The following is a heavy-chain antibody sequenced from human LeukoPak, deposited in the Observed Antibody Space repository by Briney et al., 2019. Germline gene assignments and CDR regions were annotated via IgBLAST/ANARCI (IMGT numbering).Heavy chain of an antibody. CDR1: GGSFSGYY. Sequence: PSETLSLTCAVYGGSFSGYYWSWIRQPPGKGLEWIGEINHSGSTNYNPSLKSRVTISVDTSKNQFSLKLSSVTAADTAVYYCATRDLSSGYYLGYWGQGTLVTVSS. D-gene: IGHD3-22*01. CDR2: INHSGST. CDR3: ATRDLSSGYYLGY. V-gene: IGHV4-34*01. J-gene: IGHJ4*02.